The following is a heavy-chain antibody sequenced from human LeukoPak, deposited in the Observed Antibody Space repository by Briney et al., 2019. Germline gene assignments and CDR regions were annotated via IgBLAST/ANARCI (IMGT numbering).Heavy chain of an antibody. CDR3: ATAGLGYSGYDLFDY. V-gene: IGHV1-24*01. J-gene: IGHJ4*02. Sequence: ASVKVSCKVSGYTLTELSMHWVRQAPGKGLEWMGGFDPEDGETIYAQKFQGRVTMTEDTSTDTAYMELSSLRSEDTAVYYCATAGLGYSGYDLFDYWGQGTLVTVSS. CDR2: FDPEDGET. CDR1: GYTLTELS. D-gene: IGHD5-12*01.